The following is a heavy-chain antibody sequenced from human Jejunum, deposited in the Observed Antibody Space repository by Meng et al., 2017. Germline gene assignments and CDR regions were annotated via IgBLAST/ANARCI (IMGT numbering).Heavy chain of an antibody. J-gene: IGHJ4*02. V-gene: IGHV3-74*01. CDR3: ARAPIRGEVATIDY. D-gene: IGHD5-12*01. Sequence: GESLKISCAASGFTFSGYWMHWFRQGTGKSLVWVSRIESDGSSTSYADSVKGRFTISRDNDKNTLYLQMNSLRAEDTAMYYCARAPIRGEVATIDYWGQGTLVTVSS. CDR1: GFTFSGYW. CDR2: IESDGSST.